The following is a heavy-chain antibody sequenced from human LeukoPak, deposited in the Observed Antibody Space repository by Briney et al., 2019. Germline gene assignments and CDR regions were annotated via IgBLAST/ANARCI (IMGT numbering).Heavy chain of an antibody. CDR2: INHSGST. CDR1: GGSFSGYS. D-gene: IGHD1-26*01. J-gene: IGHJ4*02. Sequence: SETLSLTCAVYGGSFSGYSWSWIRQPPGKGLEWIGKINHSGSTNYNPSLESRVTISVDTTKNQFSLKLSSVTAAATAVYYCARGENIVGPWGQGTLVTVSS. CDR3: ARGENIVGP. V-gene: IGHV4-34*01.